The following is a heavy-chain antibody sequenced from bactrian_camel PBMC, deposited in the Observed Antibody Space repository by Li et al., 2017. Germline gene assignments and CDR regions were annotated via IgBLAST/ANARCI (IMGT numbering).Heavy chain of an antibody. CDR1: GFISSNHC. CDR3: AADVLPYGGSCGSYADFGY. Sequence: QVQLVESGGGSVQVGESLIISCAASGFISSNHCMGWFRQAPGREREGVASIIFGSGQTFYADSVKGRFTVSQDSAKNTLYLHMNNLKPEDTAVYYCAADVLPYGGSCGSYADFGYWGQGTQVTVS. J-gene: IGHJ6*01. D-gene: IGHD6*01. CDR2: IIFGSGQT. V-gene: IGHV3-3*01.